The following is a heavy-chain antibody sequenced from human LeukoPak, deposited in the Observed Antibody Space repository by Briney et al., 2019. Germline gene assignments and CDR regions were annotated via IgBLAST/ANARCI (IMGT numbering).Heavy chain of an antibody. CDR1: GFTFSSYA. Sequence: GGSLRLSCAASGFTFSSYAMSWVRQAPGKGLEWVSAISGSGGSTYYADSVKGRFTISRDNSKKSLYLQMNSLRAEDTAVYYCARDSQLWQFDSWGQGTLVTVSS. CDR2: ISGSGGST. J-gene: IGHJ4*02. V-gene: IGHV3-23*01. D-gene: IGHD5-18*01. CDR3: ARDSQLWQFDS.